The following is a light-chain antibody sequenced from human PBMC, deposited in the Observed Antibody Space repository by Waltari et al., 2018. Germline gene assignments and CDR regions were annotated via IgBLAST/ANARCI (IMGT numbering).Light chain of an antibody. CDR1: SSNIGAGHD. CDR3: QSFDVGLSAVV. J-gene: IGLJ2*01. V-gene: IGLV1-40*01. CDR2: SNT. Sequence: QSVLTQPPSITGAPGQKVTISCTGSSSNIGAGHDVHWYQQLPGAAPKPLIYSNTNRPSGVPDRFSGSRSGTSASLAITGLQSEDEADYYCQSFDVGLSAVVFGGGTKLAVL.